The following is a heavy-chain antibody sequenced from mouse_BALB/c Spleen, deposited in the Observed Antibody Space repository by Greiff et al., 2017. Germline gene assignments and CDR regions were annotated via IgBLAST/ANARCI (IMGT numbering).Heavy chain of an antibody. V-gene: IGHV7-3*02. CDR1: GFTFTDYY. CDR3: ARDHYYGSSYGFAY. D-gene: IGHD1-1*01. Sequence: EVKLVESGGGLVQPGGSLRLSCATSGFTFTDYYMSWVRQPPGKALEWLGFIRNKANGYTTEYSASVKGRFTISRDNSQSILYLQMNTLRAEDSATYYCARDHYYGSSYGFAYWGQGTLVTVSA. CDR2: IRNKANGYTT. J-gene: IGHJ3*01.